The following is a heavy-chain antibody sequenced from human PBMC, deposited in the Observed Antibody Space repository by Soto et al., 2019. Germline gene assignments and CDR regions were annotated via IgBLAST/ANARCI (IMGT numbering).Heavy chain of an antibody. V-gene: IGHV3-30*18. CDR2: ISYDGSNK. CDR3: AKGRVTMVRGVFDY. J-gene: IGHJ4*02. Sequence: ESGGGVVQPGRSLRLSCAASGFTFSSYGMHWVRQAPGKGLEWVAVISYDGSNKYYADSVKGRFTISRDNSKNTLYLQMNSLRAEDTAVYYCAKGRVTMVRGVFDYWGQGTLVTVSS. CDR1: GFTFSSYG. D-gene: IGHD3-10*01.